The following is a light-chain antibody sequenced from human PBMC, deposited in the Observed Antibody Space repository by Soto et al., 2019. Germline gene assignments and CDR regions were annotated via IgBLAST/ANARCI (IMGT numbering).Light chain of an antibody. CDR1: PAIASF. J-gene: IGKJ1*01. CDR3: QQLNGSPWT. CDR2: GAS. V-gene: IGKV1-9*01. Sequence: IQLTQSPSSLSASVGDRVTITCGASPAIASFLSWYQQKPGTAPKLLIYGASTLQSGVPSRFSGSRSGTDYTLTTASLPPEDFATYYCQQLNGSPWTFGEGTKVEIK.